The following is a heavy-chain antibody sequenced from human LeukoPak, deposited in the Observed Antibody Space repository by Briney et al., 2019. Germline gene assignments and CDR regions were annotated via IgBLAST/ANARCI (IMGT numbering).Heavy chain of an antibody. V-gene: IGHV3-30*03. D-gene: IGHD2-15*01. CDR2: LSSGGINK. CDR1: GFTFSTYG. CDR3: ARDHAGSGRAFDY. J-gene: IGHJ4*02. Sequence: GGSLRLSCAASGFTFSTYGIHWVRQAPGKGLEWVGLLSSGGINKHYADSAKGRFIISRDNSMNTLYLQMNSLGVEDTAVYYCARDHAGSGRAFDYWGQGTLVTVSS.